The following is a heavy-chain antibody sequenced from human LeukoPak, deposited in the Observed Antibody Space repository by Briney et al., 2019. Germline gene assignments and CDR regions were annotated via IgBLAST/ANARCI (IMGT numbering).Heavy chain of an antibody. D-gene: IGHD2-2*01. Sequence: GGSLRLSCAASGFTFSSYGMHWVRQAPGKGLEGVAVISYDGSNKYYADSVKGRFTISRDNSKNTLYLQMNSLRAEDTAVYYCAKAHCSSTSCYVFDFWGQGTLVTVSS. J-gene: IGHJ4*02. CDR1: GFTFSSYG. CDR2: ISYDGSNK. V-gene: IGHV3-30*18. CDR3: AKAHCSSTSCYVFDF.